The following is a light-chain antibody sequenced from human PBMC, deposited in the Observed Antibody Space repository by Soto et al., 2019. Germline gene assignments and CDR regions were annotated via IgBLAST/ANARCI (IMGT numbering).Light chain of an antibody. CDR2: AAS. CDR3: KQSYSTPIT. CDR1: QSISSY. V-gene: IGKV1-39*01. Sequence: DIQMTQSPSSLSASVGDRVTITCRASQSISSYLNWYHQKPGKAPKLLIYAASSLQSGVQSRFSGSGSGTDFTLTIRSLQPEDFATYYCKQSYSTPITVGQGTRLEI. J-gene: IGKJ5*01.